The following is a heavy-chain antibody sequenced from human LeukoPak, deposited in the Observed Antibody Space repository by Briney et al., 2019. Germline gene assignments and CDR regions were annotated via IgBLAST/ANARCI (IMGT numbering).Heavy chain of an antibody. CDR3: ATSTVAKYDY. CDR2: ISGSGDST. Sequence: GGSLRLSCAASGFTFSTYSMNWVRQAPGKGLEWVSAISGSGDSTFNADSVKGRFTISGDNSKNTLYLQMNSLRAEDTALYYCATSTVAKYDYWGQGTLVAVSS. J-gene: IGHJ4*02. V-gene: IGHV3-23*01. CDR1: GFTFSTYS. D-gene: IGHD4-11*01.